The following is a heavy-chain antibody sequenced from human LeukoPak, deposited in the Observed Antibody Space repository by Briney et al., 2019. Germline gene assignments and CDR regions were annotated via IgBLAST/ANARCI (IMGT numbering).Heavy chain of an antibody. J-gene: IGHJ4*02. V-gene: IGHV1-69*13. CDR1: GYTFTDYF. Sequence: SVKVSCKASGYTFTDYFLHWVRQAPGQGLEWMGGIIPIFGTANYAQKFQGRVTITADESTSTAYMELSSLRSEDTAVYYCARTDYGSGNPPFDYWGQGTLVTVSS. D-gene: IGHD3-10*01. CDR2: IIPIFGTA. CDR3: ARTDYGSGNPPFDY.